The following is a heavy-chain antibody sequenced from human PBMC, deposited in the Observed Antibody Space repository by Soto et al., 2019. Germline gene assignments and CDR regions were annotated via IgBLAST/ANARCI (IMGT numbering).Heavy chain of an antibody. CDR2: ISYDGSNK. Sequence: PGGSLRLSCAASGFTFSSYAMHWVRQAPGKGLEWVAVISYDGSNKYYADSVKGRFTISRDNSKNTLYLQMNSLRAEDTAVYYCPRESENYYDSSGYYHWGQGTLVTVSS. D-gene: IGHD3-22*01. J-gene: IGHJ5*02. CDR3: PRESENYYDSSGYYH. CDR1: GFTFSSYA. V-gene: IGHV3-30-3*01.